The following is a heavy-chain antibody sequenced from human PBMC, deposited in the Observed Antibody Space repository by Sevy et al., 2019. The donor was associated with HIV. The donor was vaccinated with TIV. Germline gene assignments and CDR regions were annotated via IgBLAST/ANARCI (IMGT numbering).Heavy chain of an antibody. D-gene: IGHD2-15*01. J-gene: IGHJ3*02. Sequence: GESLKISCAASGFSFISYAMNWVRQAPGKGLEWVSAISGSDGATYYAGSVKGRFSISRDNSKNTLYLQMDSLRAEDTAVYYCAKDIVAVVGDAFDIWGQGTMVTVSS. CDR1: GFSFISYA. CDR2: ISGSDGAT. CDR3: AKDIVAVVGDAFDI. V-gene: IGHV3-23*01.